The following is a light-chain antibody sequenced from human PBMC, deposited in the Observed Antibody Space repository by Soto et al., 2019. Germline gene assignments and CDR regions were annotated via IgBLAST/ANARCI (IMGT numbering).Light chain of an antibody. CDR2: DAS. CDR3: QQSYNTPLT. Sequence: VTPSPLSPAAFLVDRVTIPWRASQTIGTYVNWYRQKSGAAPELLIYDASTLQSGVPSRFRGGASGTDFTLTISSLQLDDFATYYCQQSYNTPLTFGQGTKVDIK. J-gene: IGKJ1*01. CDR1: QTIGTY. V-gene: IGKV1-39*01.